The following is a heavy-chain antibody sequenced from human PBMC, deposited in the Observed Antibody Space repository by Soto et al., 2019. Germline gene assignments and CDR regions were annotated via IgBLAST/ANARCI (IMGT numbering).Heavy chain of an antibody. J-gene: IGHJ4*02. V-gene: IGHV5-51*01. CDR2: IYPGDSDT. D-gene: IGHD3-10*01. CDR1: GYIFTIFC. CDR3: VRYDGKTLDY. Sequence: GESLKISCNGSGYIFTIFCIGLVRQMPGKGLEWMGIIYPGDSDTTYSPSFQGQVTISADKSISTAYLQWSSLRASDTAMYYCVRYDGKTLDYWGQGTPVTVSS.